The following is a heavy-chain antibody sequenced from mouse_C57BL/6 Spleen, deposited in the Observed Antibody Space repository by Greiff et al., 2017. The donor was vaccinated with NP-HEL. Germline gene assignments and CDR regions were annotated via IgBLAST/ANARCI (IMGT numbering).Heavy chain of an antibody. CDR3: ASPYYYGSDWYFDV. D-gene: IGHD1-1*01. V-gene: IGHV5-17*01. CDR1: GFTFSDYG. J-gene: IGHJ1*03. Sequence: EVMLVESGGGLVKPGGSLKLSCAASGFTFSDYGMHWVRQAPEKGLEWVAYISSGSSTIYYADTVKGRFTISRDNAKNTLFLQTTSLRSEDTAMYYCASPYYYGSDWYFDVWGTGTTVTVSS. CDR2: ISSGSSTI.